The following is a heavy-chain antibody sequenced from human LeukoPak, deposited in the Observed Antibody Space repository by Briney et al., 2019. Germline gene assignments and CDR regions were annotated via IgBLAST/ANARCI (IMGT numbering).Heavy chain of an antibody. V-gene: IGHV3-23*01. CDR2: LSGSGISS. J-gene: IGHJ4*02. D-gene: IGHD3/OR15-3a*01. Sequence: GGSLRLSCAASGFTFATYAMGWVRQAPRKGLEWVAALSGSGISSYYADSVKGRFTISRDNSEITLHLQMTGLKAEDTAFYFCAKGRGTGTYYYDYWGRGTLVTVSS. CDR3: AKGRGTGTYYYDY. CDR1: GFTFATYA.